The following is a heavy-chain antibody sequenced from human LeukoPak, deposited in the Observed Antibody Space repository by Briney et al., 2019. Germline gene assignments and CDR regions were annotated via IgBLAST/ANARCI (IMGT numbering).Heavy chain of an antibody. D-gene: IGHD5-12*01. Sequence: SETLSLTCTVSGGSISSSTYYWDWIRQPPGQGLEWIGNIYDSGGTYYTPSLKSRVTMFVDTSKNQFSLKLSSVTAADTAVYYCARHGRPGYGGYENAFDIWGQGTMVTVSS. CDR2: IYDSGGT. J-gene: IGHJ3*02. V-gene: IGHV4-39*01. CDR1: GGSISSSTYY. CDR3: ARHGRPGYGGYENAFDI.